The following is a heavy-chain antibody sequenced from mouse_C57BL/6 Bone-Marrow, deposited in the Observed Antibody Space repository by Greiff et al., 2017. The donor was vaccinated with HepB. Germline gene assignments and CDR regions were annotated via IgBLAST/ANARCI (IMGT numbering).Heavy chain of an antibody. V-gene: IGHV1-52*01. D-gene: IGHD4-1*01. CDR3: AREGGQRFLLGRFDD. CDR1: GYTFTSYW. Sequence: VQLQQPGAELVRPGSSVKLSCKASGYTFTSYWMHWVKQRPIQGLEWIGNIDPSDSETHYNQKFKDKATLTVDKSSSTAYMQLSSLTSEDSAVYSCAREGGQRFLLGRFDDWGQGTTLTVSS. J-gene: IGHJ2*01. CDR2: IDPSDSET.